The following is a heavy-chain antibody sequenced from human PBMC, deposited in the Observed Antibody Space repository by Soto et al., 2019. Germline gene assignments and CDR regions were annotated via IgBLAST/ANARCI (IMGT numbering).Heavy chain of an antibody. D-gene: IGHD3-3*01. CDR1: GYTFTSYA. Sequence: ASVKVSCKASGYTFTSYAMHWVRQAPGQRLEWMGWVNAGNGNTKYSQKFQGRVTITRDTSASTAYMELSSLRSEDTAVYYCAVLWIGYFYLRTPEAFHICGQGTMVTVSS. V-gene: IGHV1-3*01. CDR3: AVLWIGYFYLRTPEAFHI. CDR2: VNAGNGNT. J-gene: IGHJ3*02.